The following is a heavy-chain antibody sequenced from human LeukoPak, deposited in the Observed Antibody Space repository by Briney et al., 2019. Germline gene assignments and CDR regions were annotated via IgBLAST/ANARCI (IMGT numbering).Heavy chain of an antibody. D-gene: IGHD2-21*01. J-gene: IGHJ4*02. CDR1: GGSFSGYY. V-gene: IGHV4-34*01. CDR3: ARGVFDDDY. Sequence: SETLSLTCAVYGGSFSGYYWSWIRQPPGKGLEWIGEINHSGSTNYNPSLKSRVTISVDTSKNQFSLKLSSVTAADTAVYYCARGVFDDDYWGQGTLVTVSS. CDR2: INHSGST.